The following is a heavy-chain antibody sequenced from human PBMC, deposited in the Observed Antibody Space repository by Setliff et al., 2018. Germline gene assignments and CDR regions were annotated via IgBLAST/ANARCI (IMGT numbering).Heavy chain of an antibody. J-gene: IGHJ3*02. V-gene: IGHV1-2*02. D-gene: IGHD6-19*01. Sequence: ASVKVSCKTSGYSFTVFGISWVRQAPGQGLEWMGWINPNSGGTNYAQKFQGRVTMTRDTSISTAYMELSRLRSDDTAMYYCARDLIAVAATTAFDIWGQGTMVTVSS. CDR3: ARDLIAVAATTAFDI. CDR2: INPNSGGT. CDR1: GYSFTVFG.